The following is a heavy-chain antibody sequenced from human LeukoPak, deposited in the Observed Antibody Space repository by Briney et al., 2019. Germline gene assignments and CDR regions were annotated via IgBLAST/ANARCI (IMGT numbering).Heavy chain of an antibody. D-gene: IGHD5-18*01. J-gene: IGHJ4*02. Sequence: SETLSLTCTVSGGSISSTTYYWGWIRQPPGKDLEWIGNIYYSGGTYYNPSLKSRVTISVDTSKNQFSLKLSSVTAADTAVYYCASHTAMVSVGFDYWGQGNLVTVSS. CDR2: IYYSGGT. CDR1: GGSISSTTYY. V-gene: IGHV4-39*01. CDR3: ASHTAMVSVGFDY.